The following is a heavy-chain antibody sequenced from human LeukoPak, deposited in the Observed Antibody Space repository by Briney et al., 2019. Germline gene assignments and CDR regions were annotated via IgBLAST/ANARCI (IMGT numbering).Heavy chain of an antibody. CDR3: ARDLEGLGLFDY. J-gene: IGHJ4*02. D-gene: IGHD7-27*01. Sequence: KPSETLSLTXTVSGGSISSYYWSWIRQPPGKGLEWIGYIYYSGSTNYNPSLKSRVTISVDTSKNQFSLKLSSVTAADTAVYYCARDLEGLGLFDYWGQGTLVTVSS. CDR1: GGSISSYY. V-gene: IGHV4-59*01. CDR2: IYYSGST.